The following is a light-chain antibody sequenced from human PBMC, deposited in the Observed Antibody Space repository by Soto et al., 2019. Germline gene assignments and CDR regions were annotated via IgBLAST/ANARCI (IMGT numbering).Light chain of an antibody. CDR2: DVS. CDR1: QAITSA. CDR3: QQFQNYPLT. J-gene: IGKJ4*01. Sequence: AIQMTQSPSSLSASTGDSVTISCRASQAITSALAWYQQKPGKPPKLLIYDVSTLEGGVPSRFSSSGSGTDFTLSISSLQPEDFATYYCQQFQNYPLTFGGGTNVE. V-gene: IGKV1D-13*01.